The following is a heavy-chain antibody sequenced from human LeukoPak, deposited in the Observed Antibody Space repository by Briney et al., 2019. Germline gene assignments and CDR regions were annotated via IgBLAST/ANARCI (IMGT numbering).Heavy chain of an antibody. CDR3: ARDAATYYDFWSGYYGGWFDP. D-gene: IGHD3-3*01. CDR1: GFTFSSYW. V-gene: IGHV3-7*01. J-gene: IGHJ5*02. Sequence: GGSLRLSCAASGFTFSSYWMSWVRQAPGKGLEWVANIKQDGSEKYYVGSVKGRFTISRDNAKNSLYLQMNSLRAEDTAVYYCARDAATYYDFWSGYYGGWFDPWGQGTLVTVSS. CDR2: IKQDGSEK.